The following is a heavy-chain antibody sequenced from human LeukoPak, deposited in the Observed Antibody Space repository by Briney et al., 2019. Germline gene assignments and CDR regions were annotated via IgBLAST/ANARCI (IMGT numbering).Heavy chain of an antibody. CDR2: IWYDGSNK. D-gene: IGHD5-12*01. CDR3: ARDAGGYDS. J-gene: IGHJ5*01. Sequence: GRSLRLSCAASGFAFSSYGMHWVRQAPGKGLEWVAVIWYDGSNKYYADSVKGRFTISRDNAKNSLYLQMNSLRVEDSAVYYCARDAGGYDSWGQGTLVTVSS. V-gene: IGHV3-33*01. CDR1: GFAFSSYG.